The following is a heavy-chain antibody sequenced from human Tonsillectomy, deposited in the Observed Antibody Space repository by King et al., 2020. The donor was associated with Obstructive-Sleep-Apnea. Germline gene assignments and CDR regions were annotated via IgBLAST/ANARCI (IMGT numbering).Heavy chain of an antibody. V-gene: IGHV4-4*02. Sequence: VQLQESGPGLVKPSGTLSLTCAVSGGSISSNYWWTWVRQPPGKGLEWIGEIYHRGSTNYNPSLQSRVTISVDKSENQFSLKLSSVTAADTAVYYCARAGDTYYYGMDVWGQGTTVTVSS. D-gene: IGHD3-16*01. CDR3: ARAGDTYYYGMDV. J-gene: IGHJ6*02. CDR1: GGSISSNYW. CDR2: IYHRGST.